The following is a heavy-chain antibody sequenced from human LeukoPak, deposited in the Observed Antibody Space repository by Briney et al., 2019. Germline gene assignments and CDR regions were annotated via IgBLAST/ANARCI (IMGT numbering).Heavy chain of an antibody. V-gene: IGHV1-2*06. D-gene: IGHD3-16*02. CDR1: GYTFTGYY. J-gene: IGHJ6*02. CDR3: ARDLSRVIKPRYYYYYGMDV. Sequence: ASVKVSCKASGYTFTGYYMHWVRQAPGQGLEWMGRINPNSGGTNYAQKFQGRVTMTRDTSISTAYMELSRLRSDDTAVYYCARDLSRVIKPRYYYYYGMDVWGQGTTVTVSS. CDR2: INPNSGGT.